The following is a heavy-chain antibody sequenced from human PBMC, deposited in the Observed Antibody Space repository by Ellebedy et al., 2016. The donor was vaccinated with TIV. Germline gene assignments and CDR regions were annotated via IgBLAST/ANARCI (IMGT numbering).Heavy chain of an antibody. V-gene: IGHV1-8*01. J-gene: IGHJ4*02. CDR2: MNPNSGNT. Sequence: ASVKVSCXASGYTFTSYDINWVRQATGQGLEWMGWMNPNSGNTGYAQKFQGRVTMTRNTSISTAYMELSSLRSEDTAVYYCARGRTGVAAAVDFDYWGQGTLVTVSS. D-gene: IGHD6-13*01. CDR1: GYTFTSYD. CDR3: ARGRTGVAAAVDFDY.